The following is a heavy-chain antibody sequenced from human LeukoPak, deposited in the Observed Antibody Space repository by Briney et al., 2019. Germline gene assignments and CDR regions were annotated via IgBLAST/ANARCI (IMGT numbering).Heavy chain of an antibody. CDR3: ARDEGGYTRRAFDI. CDR2: IYYSGST. Sequence: SETLSHTCTVSGGSISSFYWSWIRQPPGKGLEWIGYIYYSGSTSYNPSLKSRVTISVDTSKKQFSLNLSSVTAADTAIYYCARDEGGYTRRAFDIWGQGTMVTVSS. V-gene: IGHV4-59*01. CDR1: GGSISSFY. J-gene: IGHJ3*02. D-gene: IGHD6-13*01.